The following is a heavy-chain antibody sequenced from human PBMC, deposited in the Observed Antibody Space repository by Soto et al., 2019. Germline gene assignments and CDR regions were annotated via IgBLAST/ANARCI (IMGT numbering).Heavy chain of an antibody. CDR3: ARLGDILTGYYFDY. D-gene: IGHD3-9*01. J-gene: IGHJ4*02. CDR2: IYYSGST. V-gene: IGHV4-39*01. CDR1: GGSISSSSYY. Sequence: TLSLTCTVSGGSISSSSYYRGWIRQPPGKGLEWIGSIYYSGSTYYNPSLKSRVTISVDTSKNQFSLKLSSVTAADTAVYYCARLGDILTGYYFDYWGQGTLVTVSS.